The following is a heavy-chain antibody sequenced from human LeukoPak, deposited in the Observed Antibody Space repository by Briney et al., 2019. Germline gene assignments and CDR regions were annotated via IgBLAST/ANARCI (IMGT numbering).Heavy chain of an antibody. CDR1: GYTFTSYG. D-gene: IGHD2-2*02. Sequence: ASVKVSCKASGYTFTSYGISWVRQAPGQVLEWMGWISAYNGNTNYAQKLQGRVTMTTDTSTSTAYMELRSLRSDDTAVYYCARDSSPPVVPAAIGTNWFDPWGQGTLVTVSS. V-gene: IGHV1-18*01. CDR2: ISAYNGNT. CDR3: ARDSSPPVVPAAIGTNWFDP. J-gene: IGHJ5*02.